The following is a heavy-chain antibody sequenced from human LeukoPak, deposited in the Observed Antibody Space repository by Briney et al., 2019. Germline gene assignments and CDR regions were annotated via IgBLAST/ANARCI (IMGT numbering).Heavy chain of an antibody. J-gene: IGHJ4*02. CDR3: ARGNYGSGSYYVVDFDY. Sequence: SETLSLTCSASNDSIRNYYWSWIRQPPGKALEWIGYIYHTGNTNYNPSLKSRLTMSIDTSKNQFSLNLNSVTAADTAVYYCARGNYGSGSYYVVDFDYWGQGTLVTVSS. CDR2: IYHTGNT. V-gene: IGHV4-59*01. CDR1: NDSIRNYY. D-gene: IGHD3-10*01.